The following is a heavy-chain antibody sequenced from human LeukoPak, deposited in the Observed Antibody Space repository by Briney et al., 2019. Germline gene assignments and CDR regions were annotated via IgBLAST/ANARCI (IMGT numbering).Heavy chain of an antibody. CDR2: IGTGGNT. V-gene: IGHV3-13*04. D-gene: IGHD3-16*01. Sequence: GGSLRLSCAASGFTFSRYDMHWVRQATGRGLEWISSIGTGGNTYYIGSVKGRFTISRENAKSSLYLQMNSLRAGDTAVYYCVRGGEIGFDSWGQGTLVTVSS. J-gene: IGHJ5*01. CDR3: VRGGEIGFDS. CDR1: GFTFSRYD.